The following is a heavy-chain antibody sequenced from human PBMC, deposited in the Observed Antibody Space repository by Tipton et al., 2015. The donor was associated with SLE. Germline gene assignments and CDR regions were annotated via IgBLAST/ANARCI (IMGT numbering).Heavy chain of an antibody. CDR1: GFTFDDYA. CDR3: AGGYCSSTSCYGYFDY. Sequence: SLRLSCAASGFTFDDYAMHWVRQAPGKGLEWVSGISWNSGSIGYADSVKGRFTISRDNAKNSLYLQMNSLRAEDTALYYCAGGYCSSTSCYGYFDYWGQGTLVTVSS. D-gene: IGHD2-2*01. J-gene: IGHJ4*02. V-gene: IGHV3-9*01. CDR2: ISWNSGSI.